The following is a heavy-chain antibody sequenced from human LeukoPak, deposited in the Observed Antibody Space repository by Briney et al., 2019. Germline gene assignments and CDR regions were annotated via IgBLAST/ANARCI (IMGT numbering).Heavy chain of an antibody. D-gene: IGHD2-21*01. V-gene: IGHV3-30*03. CDR2: ISYGGRDK. CDR1: GFNFASYA. CDR3: VRDLYSRSPYFDV. J-gene: IGHJ4*02. Sequence: GESLKISCAASGFNFASYAMYWVRQAPGRGLEWVASISYGGRDKYYVDSVKGRFFISKDSSMSTLYLDMNSLRPEDTALYYCVRDLYSRSPYFDVWGQGTLVTVSS.